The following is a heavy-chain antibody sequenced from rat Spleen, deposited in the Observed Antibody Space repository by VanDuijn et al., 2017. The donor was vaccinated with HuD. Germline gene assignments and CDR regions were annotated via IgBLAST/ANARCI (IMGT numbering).Heavy chain of an antibody. D-gene: IGHD1-11*01. J-gene: IGHJ3*01. V-gene: IGHV5-29*01. CDR1: GFTFSNYG. CDR3: ARDIYGGYSELGYVAY. Sequence: EVQLVESGGGLVQPGRSLKLSCAASGFTFSNYGMAWVRQAPAKGLEWVATISSAGSSTYYRDSVKGRFSISRDNAKSTLYLQMDSLRSEDTATYFCARDIYGGYSELGYVAYWGQGTLVTVSS. CDR2: ISSAGSST.